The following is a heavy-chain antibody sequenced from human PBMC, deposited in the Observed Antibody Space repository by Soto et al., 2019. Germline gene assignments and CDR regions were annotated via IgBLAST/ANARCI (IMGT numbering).Heavy chain of an antibody. CDR2: SRNKANSYTT. Sequence: EVQLVESGGGLVQPGGSLRLSCAASVFTLRDHYMDWVRQAPGKGLEWVGRSRNKANSYTTDYAASVKGRFTISRDDSKNSLYLQMNSLKTEDTAVYYCAPLTGVWGQGTLVTVSS. CDR1: VFTLRDHY. D-gene: IGHD2-8*01. J-gene: IGHJ1*01. V-gene: IGHV3-72*01. CDR3: APLTGV.